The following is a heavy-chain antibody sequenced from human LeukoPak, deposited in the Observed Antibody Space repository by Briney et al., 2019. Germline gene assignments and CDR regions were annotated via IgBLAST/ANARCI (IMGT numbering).Heavy chain of an antibody. Sequence: PGGSLRLSCAASGFTFSTYWMGWVRQAPGKGLEWVANINEDGSEKYYVDSVKGRFTISRDNAKNSLYLQMNSLRAEDTAVFYCARIYDTSGYSLDYWGQGTLVTVSS. V-gene: IGHV3-7*01. D-gene: IGHD3-22*01. J-gene: IGHJ4*02. CDR3: ARIYDTSGYSLDY. CDR2: INEDGSEK. CDR1: GFTFSTYW.